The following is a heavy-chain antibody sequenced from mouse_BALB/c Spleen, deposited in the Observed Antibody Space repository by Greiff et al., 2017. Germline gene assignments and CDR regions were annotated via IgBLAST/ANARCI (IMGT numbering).Heavy chain of an antibody. CDR2: IDPANGNT. CDR3: ARSLYDYDGDYYAMDY. J-gene: IGHJ4*01. Sequence: VQLKESGAELVKPGASVKLSCTASGFNIKDTYMHWVKQRPEQGLEWIGRIDPANGNTKYDPKFQGKATITADTSSNTAYLQLSSLTSEDTAVYYCARSLYDYDGDYYAMDYWGQGTSVTVSS. D-gene: IGHD2-4*01. V-gene: IGHV14-3*02. CDR1: GFNIKDTY.